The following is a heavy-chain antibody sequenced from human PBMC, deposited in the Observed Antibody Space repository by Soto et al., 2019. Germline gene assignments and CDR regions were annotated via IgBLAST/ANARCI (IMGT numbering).Heavy chain of an antibody. CDR2: INSGGGSR. V-gene: IGHV3-23*01. CDR1: GFTFTSYA. D-gene: IGHD6-13*01. Sequence: SLRLSCVASGFTFTSYAMSWVRQAPGKGLEWVSTINSGGGSRDYADSVKGRFTISRDYSKKTLNLQMNSLRAEDTAVYYCAKNWGIAASRAAFDIWGQGTLVTVSS. CDR3: AKNWGIAASRAAFDI. J-gene: IGHJ3*02.